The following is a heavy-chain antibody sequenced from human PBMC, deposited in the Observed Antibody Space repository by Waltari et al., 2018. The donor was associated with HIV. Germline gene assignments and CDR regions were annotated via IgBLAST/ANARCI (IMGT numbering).Heavy chain of an antibody. CDR1: GFTFSSYN. Sequence: EVQLVESGGGLVQPGGSLRLSCVASGFTFSSYNMNWVRQAPGKGLEWLSYITSSGYTIYYADSVEGRFTVSRYNAKNSLYLQMNSLRAEDTAVYYCARTTHGIDFWGQGTLVTVSS. CDR3: ARTTHGIDF. D-gene: IGHD1-1*01. V-gene: IGHV3-48*04. J-gene: IGHJ4*02. CDR2: ITSSGYTI.